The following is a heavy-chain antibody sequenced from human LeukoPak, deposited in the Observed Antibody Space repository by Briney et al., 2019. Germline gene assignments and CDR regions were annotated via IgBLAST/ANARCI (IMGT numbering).Heavy chain of an antibody. CDR2: IYYSGST. CDR1: GDSFTSDY. CDR3: ARQYGGKFDP. J-gene: IGHJ5*02. V-gene: IGHV4-59*08. Sequence: SETLSLTCSVSGDSFTSDYWSWIRQPPGKGLEWIGYIYYSGSTNYNPSLKSRVTISVDTSKNQFSLKLSSVTAADTAVYYCARQYGGKFDPWGQGTLVTVSS. D-gene: IGHD4-23*01.